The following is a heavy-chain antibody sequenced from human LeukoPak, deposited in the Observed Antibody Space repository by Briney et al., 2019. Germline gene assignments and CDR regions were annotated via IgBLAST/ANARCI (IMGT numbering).Heavy chain of an antibody. CDR1: GGSISSYY. J-gene: IGHJ4*02. CDR3: ARDFFYLGGIITTPKIVIPAPQNY. Sequence: SETLSLTCTVSGGSISSYYWSWIRKPPGKGLEWIGYIYYSGSTNYNPSLKSRVTISVDTSKNQFSLKLSSVTAADTAVYYCARDFFYLGGIITTPKIVIPAPQNYWGQGTLVTVSS. D-gene: IGHD3-16*02. CDR2: IYYSGST. V-gene: IGHV4-59*12.